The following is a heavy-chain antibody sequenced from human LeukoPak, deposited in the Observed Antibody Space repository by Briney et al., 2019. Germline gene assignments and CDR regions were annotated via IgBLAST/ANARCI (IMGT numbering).Heavy chain of an antibody. J-gene: IGHJ6*02. D-gene: IGHD3-22*01. Sequence: PGGSLRLSCAASGFTFSSYGMHWVRQAPGKGLEWVAVIWYDGSNKYYADSVKGRFTISRDNSKNTLYLQMNSLRAEDTAVYYCARDLRYYDSGPSAYGMDVWGQGTTVTVSS. CDR2: IWYDGSNK. CDR1: GFTFSSYG. V-gene: IGHV3-33*01. CDR3: ARDLRYYDSGPSAYGMDV.